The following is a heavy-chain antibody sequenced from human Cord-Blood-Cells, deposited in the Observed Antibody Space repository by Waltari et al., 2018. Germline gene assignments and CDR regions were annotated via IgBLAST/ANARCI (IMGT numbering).Heavy chain of an antibody. J-gene: IGHJ4*02. D-gene: IGHD1-26*01. CDR2: INAGNGNT. Sequence: QVQLVQSGAEVKKPGASVKVSCKASGYTFTSYAMHWVRQAPGQRLEWMGWINAGNGNTKYSQKFQGRVTITRDTSASTAYMELSSLRSKDTAVYYCAREAGPYSGSYYFDYWGQGTLVTVSS. V-gene: IGHV1-3*01. CDR1: GYTFTSYA. CDR3: AREAGPYSGSYYFDY.